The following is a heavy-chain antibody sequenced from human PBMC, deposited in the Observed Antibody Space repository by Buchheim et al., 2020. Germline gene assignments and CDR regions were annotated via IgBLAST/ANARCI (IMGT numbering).Heavy chain of an antibody. CDR3: ARGFDYGGNVGDV. Sequence: EVQLVESGGGLVQPGGSQRLSCATSGFTFSNYWMHWVRQAPGRGLVWDSRVNSDGTTTRYADSVKGRFTISRDNAKNTLYLQMNSLRVEDTAVYYCARGFDYGGNVGDVWGKGTT. CDR2: VNSDGTTT. J-gene: IGHJ6*03. D-gene: IGHD4-23*01. V-gene: IGHV3-74*01. CDR1: GFTFSNYW.